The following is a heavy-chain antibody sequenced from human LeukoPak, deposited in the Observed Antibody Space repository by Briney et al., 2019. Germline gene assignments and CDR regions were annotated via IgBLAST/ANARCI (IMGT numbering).Heavy chain of an antibody. CDR2: ISGSGRST. J-gene: IGHJ1*01. CDR1: GFTFSSYA. V-gene: IGHV3-23*01. Sequence: GGSLRLSCAASGFTFSSYAMSWVRQAPGKGLGWVSAISGSGRSTYYADSVKGRFTISRDNSKNTLYLQMNSLRAEDTAVYYCAKVERYDFWSGYYAPTPAEYFQHWGQGTLVTVSS. CDR3: AKVERYDFWSGYYAPTPAEYFQH. D-gene: IGHD3-3*01.